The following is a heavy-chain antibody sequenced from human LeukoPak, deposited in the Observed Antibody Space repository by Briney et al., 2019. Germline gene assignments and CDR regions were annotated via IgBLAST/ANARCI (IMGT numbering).Heavy chain of an antibody. D-gene: IGHD3-22*01. V-gene: IGHV1-18*01. Sequence: ASVKVSCKASGYTFTSYGISWVRQAPGQRIEWMGWISAYNGNTNYAQKLQGRVTMTTDTSTSTAYMELRSLRSDDTAVYYCARDGYYYDCSGDRWFDPWGQGTLVTVSS. CDR2: ISAYNGNT. CDR1: GYTFTSYG. J-gene: IGHJ5*02. CDR3: ARDGYYYDCSGDRWFDP.